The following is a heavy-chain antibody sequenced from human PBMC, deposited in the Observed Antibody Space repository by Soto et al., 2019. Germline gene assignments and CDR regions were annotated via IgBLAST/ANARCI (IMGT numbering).Heavy chain of an antibody. V-gene: IGHV3-30*18. J-gene: IGHJ6*02. D-gene: IGHD3-22*01. Sequence: PGGSLRLSCAASGFTFSSYGMHWVRQAPGKGLEWVAVISYDGSNKYYSDSVKGRFTISRDNSKNTLYLQMNSLRAEDTAVYYCAKDGHYDSSGYQDPYDMDVWGQGTTVTVSS. CDR3: AKDGHYDSSGYQDPYDMDV. CDR2: ISYDGSNK. CDR1: GFTFSSYG.